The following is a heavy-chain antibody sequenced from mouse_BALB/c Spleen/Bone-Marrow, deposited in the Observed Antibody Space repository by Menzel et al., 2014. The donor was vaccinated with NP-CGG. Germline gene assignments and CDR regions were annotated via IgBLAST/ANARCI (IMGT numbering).Heavy chain of an antibody. J-gene: IGHJ4*01. CDR2: IWAGGST. CDR1: GFSLTSYG. CDR3: ARDRSYYGMDY. Sequence: VQRVESGPGLVAPSQSLSIPCTVSGFSLTSYGLHWVRQPPGKGLEWLGVIWAGGSTNYNSALMSRLSISKDNSKSQVFLKMNSLQTDDTAMYYCARDRSYYGMDYWGQGTSVTVSS. V-gene: IGHV2-9*02.